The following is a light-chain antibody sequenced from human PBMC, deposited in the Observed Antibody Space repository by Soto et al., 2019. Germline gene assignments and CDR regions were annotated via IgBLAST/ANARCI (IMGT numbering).Light chain of an antibody. J-gene: IGKJ1*01. CDR3: RRYGNSPQT. Sequence: EIVLTQSPGTLALSPGERATLSCRASQSVTSSYLAWYQQKRGQAPRLLIYGASSRATCIPDRFSGRGSGKDFTLTISSLEPEDFALYFCRRYGNSPQTFGQGTKVDI. CDR2: GAS. CDR1: QSVTSSY. V-gene: IGKV3-20*01.